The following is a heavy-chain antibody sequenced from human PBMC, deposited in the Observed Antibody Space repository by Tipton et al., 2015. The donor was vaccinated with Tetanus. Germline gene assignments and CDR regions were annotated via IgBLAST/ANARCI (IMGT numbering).Heavy chain of an antibody. CDR1: GGSISYGGYY. D-gene: IGHD1-26*01. CDR2: IYSSGSS. V-gene: IGHV4-31*03. Sequence: TLSLTCTVSGGSISYGGYYWSWIRQHPGKGLEWIGDIYSSGSSYYNPSIKSRVTISVDTSQNQFSLTLNSMTAADTAVYYCARDQARGARGWNYFDFWGQGTLITVSS. J-gene: IGHJ4*02. CDR3: ARDQARGARGWNYFDF.